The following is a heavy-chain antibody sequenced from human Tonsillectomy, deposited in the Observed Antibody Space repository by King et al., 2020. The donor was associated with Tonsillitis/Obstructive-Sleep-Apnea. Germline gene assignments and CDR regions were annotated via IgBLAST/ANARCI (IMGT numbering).Heavy chain of an antibody. D-gene: IGHD5-18*01. Sequence: VQLQQWGAGMLKPSETLSLTCGVYGGSFSGYYWSWIRQPPGKELEWIGEINHSGSTNYNPSLKSRVTIPVDTSKSQFSLKLSSVTAADTAVYYCARGEGYSYGYWYFDLWGRGTLVTVSS. CDR3: ARGEGYSYGYWYFDL. CDR2: INHSGST. CDR1: GGSFSGYY. J-gene: IGHJ2*01. V-gene: IGHV4-34*01.